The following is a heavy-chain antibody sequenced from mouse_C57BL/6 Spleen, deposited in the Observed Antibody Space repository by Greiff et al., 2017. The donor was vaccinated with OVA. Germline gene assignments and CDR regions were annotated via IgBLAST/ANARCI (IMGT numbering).Heavy chain of an antibody. CDR1: GYAFSSSW. Sequence: QVQLQQSGPELVKPGASVKISCKASGYAFSSSWMNWVKQRPGKGLEWIGRIYPGDGDTNYNGKFKGKATLTADKSSSTAYMQLSSLTSEDSAVYVCARGGTTVGYFDVWGTGTTVTVSS. CDR3: ARGGTTVGYFDV. V-gene: IGHV1-82*01. D-gene: IGHD1-1*01. CDR2: IYPGDGDT. J-gene: IGHJ1*03.